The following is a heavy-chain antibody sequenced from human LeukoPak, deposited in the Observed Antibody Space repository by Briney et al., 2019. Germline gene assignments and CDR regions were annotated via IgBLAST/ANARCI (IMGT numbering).Heavy chain of an antibody. D-gene: IGHD3-9*01. CDR3: ARTKGTYFDWTPLGY. CDR1: GFTFSSSA. V-gene: IGHV3-30*04. Sequence: PGGSLRLSCAASGFTFSSSAMHWVRQAPGKGLEWVAVISFDGTNKYYAGSVKGRFSISRDNSRNTLYLQMNSLGPEDTAVFYCARTKGTYFDWTPLGYWGQGTLVTVSS. J-gene: IGHJ4*02. CDR2: ISFDGTNK.